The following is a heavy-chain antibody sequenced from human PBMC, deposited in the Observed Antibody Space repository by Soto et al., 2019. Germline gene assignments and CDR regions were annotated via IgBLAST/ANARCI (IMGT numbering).Heavy chain of an antibody. Sequence: QVQLQESGPGLVKPSGTLSLTCAVSGGSISSSNWWSWVRQPPGKGLEWIGEIYHSGSPNYNPSLKSRVTISVDKSKNQFSLKLSSVTAADTAVYYCARYISPQAAAGTNWFDPWGQGTLVTVSS. V-gene: IGHV4-4*02. J-gene: IGHJ5*02. CDR2: IYHSGSP. CDR3: ARYISPQAAAGTNWFDP. D-gene: IGHD6-13*01. CDR1: GGSISSSNW.